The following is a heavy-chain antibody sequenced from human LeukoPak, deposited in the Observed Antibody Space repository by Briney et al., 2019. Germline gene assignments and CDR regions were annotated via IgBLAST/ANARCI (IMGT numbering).Heavy chain of an antibody. J-gene: IGHJ5*02. Sequence: SETLSLTCTVSGGSISSYYRSWIRQPPGKGLEWIGYIYYSGSTNYNPSLKSRVTMSLGTSKNQFSLKLSSVTAADTAVYYCARGGYYNWFDPWGQGTLVTVSS. CDR3: ARGGYYNWFDP. V-gene: IGHV4-59*01. CDR2: IYYSGST. CDR1: GGSISSYY. D-gene: IGHD1-1*01.